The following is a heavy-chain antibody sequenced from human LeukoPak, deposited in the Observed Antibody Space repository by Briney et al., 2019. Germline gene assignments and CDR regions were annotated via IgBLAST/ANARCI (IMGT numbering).Heavy chain of an antibody. D-gene: IGHD1-26*01. J-gene: IGHJ4*02. V-gene: IGHV3-73*01. CDR1: VFTFSGST. Sequence: GGSLRLSCAASVFTFSGSTMHWVRQASGKGLEWVGRIRTKVNSYATAYAASVKGRFTISRDDSKNTAYLQMNSLKTEDTAVYYCTRSAGGTFDYWGQGTLVTVSS. CDR2: IRTKVNSYAT. CDR3: TRSAGGTFDY.